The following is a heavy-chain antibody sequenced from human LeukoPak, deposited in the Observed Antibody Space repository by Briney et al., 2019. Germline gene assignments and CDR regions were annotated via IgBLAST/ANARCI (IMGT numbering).Heavy chain of an antibody. Sequence: ASVKVSCKASGGTFSSYAISWVRQATGQGLEWMGWMNPNSGNTGYAQKFQGRVTMTRNTSISTAYMELSSLRSEDTAVYYCARGRRNWFDPWGQGTLVTVSS. J-gene: IGHJ5*02. CDR2: MNPNSGNT. CDR1: GGTFSSYA. CDR3: ARGRRNWFDP. V-gene: IGHV1-8*02.